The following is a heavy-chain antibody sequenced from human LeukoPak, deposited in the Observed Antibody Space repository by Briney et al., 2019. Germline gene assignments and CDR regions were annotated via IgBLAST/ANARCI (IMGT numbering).Heavy chain of an antibody. V-gene: IGHV3-30*03. CDR1: GFTLSSYG. CDR3: ARSDWFDP. D-gene: IGHD2-21*01. Sequence: QTGGSLRLSCAASGFTLSSYGMHWVRQAPGKGLEWVAVISFDGSNRYYADSVKGRFTISRDNAKNTLYLQMNSLRAEDTAVYYCARSDWFDPWGQGTLVIVSS. CDR2: ISFDGSNR. J-gene: IGHJ5*02.